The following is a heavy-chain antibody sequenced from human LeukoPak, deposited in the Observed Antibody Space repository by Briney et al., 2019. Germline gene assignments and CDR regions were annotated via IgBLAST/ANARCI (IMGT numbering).Heavy chain of an antibody. D-gene: IGHD2-15*01. Sequence: GASVKVSCKASGCTFTSYYMHWVRQAPGEGLEWMGIIYPSGGSTTYAQKFQGRVTMTRDMSTSTVYMELSSLRSEDTAVYYCAIGYCRGGSCADEPGDAFDIWGQGTMVAVSS. CDR3: AIGYCRGGSCADEPGDAFDI. V-gene: IGHV1-46*01. CDR1: GCTFTSYY. CDR2: IYPSGGST. J-gene: IGHJ3*02.